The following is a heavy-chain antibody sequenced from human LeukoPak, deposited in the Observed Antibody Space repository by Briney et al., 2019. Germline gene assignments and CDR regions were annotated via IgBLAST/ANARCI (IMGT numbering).Heavy chain of an antibody. CDR1: GYTFNSYD. D-gene: IGHD5-24*01. V-gene: IGHV1-69*13. CDR3: LRGRDGYNIPPFDY. Sequence: SVKVYCKASGYTFNSYDINCGLQAPGEGLEWMIGIIPIFCTANYAQKFQGTVTITPDESQGPAYIELGSLRSEDTAVYYCLRGRDGYNIPPFDYWGQGTLVTVSS. CDR2: IIPIFCTA. J-gene: IGHJ4*02.